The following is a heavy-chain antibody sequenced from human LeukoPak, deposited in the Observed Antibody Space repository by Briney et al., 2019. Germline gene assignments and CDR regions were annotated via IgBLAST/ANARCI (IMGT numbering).Heavy chain of an antibody. CDR1: GLSFSFYA. V-gene: IGHV3-23*01. Sequence: GGSLRLSCAASGLSFSFYAMSWVRQAPGKGLEWVSSISGGGAGTYYADSVRGRFTISRDNSKNTLYLQMNSLRAEDTAVYYCAKDRCSGGSCYSDYWGQGTLVTVSS. D-gene: IGHD2-15*01. J-gene: IGHJ4*02. CDR2: ISGGGAGT. CDR3: AKDRCSGGSCYSDY.